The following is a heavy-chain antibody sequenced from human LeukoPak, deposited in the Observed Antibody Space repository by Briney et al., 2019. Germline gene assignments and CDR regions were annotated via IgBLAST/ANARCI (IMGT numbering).Heavy chain of an antibody. V-gene: IGHV3-30*18. J-gene: IGHJ4*02. CDR1: GFTFSSYG. CDR3: AKARVTVVVVAAFDY. D-gene: IGHD2-15*01. Sequence: GGSLRLSCAASGFTFSSYGMHWVRQAPGKGLEWVAVISYDGSNKYYADSVKGRFTISRDNSKNTLYLQMNSLRAEDTAVYYCAKARVTVVVVAAFDYWGQGTLVTVSP. CDR2: ISYDGSNK.